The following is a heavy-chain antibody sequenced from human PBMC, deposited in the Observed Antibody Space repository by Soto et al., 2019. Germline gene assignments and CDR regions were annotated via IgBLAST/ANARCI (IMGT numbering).Heavy chain of an antibody. CDR1: RDTFSKYA. CDR3: ARGETYLGV. CDR2: IIPIFGSR. D-gene: IGHD3-16*01. J-gene: IGHJ6*02. Sequence: QVQLVQSGAEVKKPGSSVKVSCEASRDTFSKYAFNWVRQAPGQGLEWMGWIIPIFGSRDYAEKFQGRLTITADESTSTAYMELRSLRFEDTAVYYCARGETYLGVWGQGTTVTVSS. V-gene: IGHV1-69*01.